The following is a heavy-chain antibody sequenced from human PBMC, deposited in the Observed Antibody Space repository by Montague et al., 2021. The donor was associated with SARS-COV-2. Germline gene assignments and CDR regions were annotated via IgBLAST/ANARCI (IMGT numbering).Heavy chain of an antibody. V-gene: IGHV3-7*01. Sequence: SLRLSCAASGFTSGDYQMTWVRQAPGKGLQWVANINQYETAKTYVDSVKGRFTISRDNAKNSLILQMNSLKDEDTAVYYCARSPRGSGTGWLDYWGQGTLVTVSS. CDR1: GFTSGDYQ. D-gene: IGHD3/OR15-3a*01. CDR3: ARSPRGSGTGWLDY. J-gene: IGHJ4*02. CDR2: INQYETAK.